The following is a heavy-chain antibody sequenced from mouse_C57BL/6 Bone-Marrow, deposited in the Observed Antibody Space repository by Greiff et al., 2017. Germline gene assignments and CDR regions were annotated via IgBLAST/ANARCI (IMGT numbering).Heavy chain of an antibody. V-gene: IGHV1-26*01. Sequence: VQLQQSGPELVKPGASVKISCKASGYTFTDYYMNWVKQSHGKSLEWIGDINPNNGGTSYNQKFKGKATLTVDKSSSTAYMELRSLTSEDSAVYYCARCGYGSSTAWFAYWGQGTLVTVSA. J-gene: IGHJ3*01. CDR2: INPNNGGT. CDR3: ARCGYGSSTAWFAY. D-gene: IGHD1-1*01. CDR1: GYTFTDYY.